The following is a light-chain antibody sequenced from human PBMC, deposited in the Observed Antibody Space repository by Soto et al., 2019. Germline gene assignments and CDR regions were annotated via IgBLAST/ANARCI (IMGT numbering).Light chain of an antibody. V-gene: IGLV2-14*01. J-gene: IGLJ1*01. CDR3: SSYTGSSTYV. CDR1: SSDVGGYNY. Sequence: SVLNPAASGCRSPWQAHHITTTGNSSDVGGYNYVSWYQQYPGKAPKLMIYDVSNRPSGVSNRFSGSKSGNTASLTISGLQAEDESDYYCSSYTGSSTYVFGTGTKVTVL. CDR2: DVS.